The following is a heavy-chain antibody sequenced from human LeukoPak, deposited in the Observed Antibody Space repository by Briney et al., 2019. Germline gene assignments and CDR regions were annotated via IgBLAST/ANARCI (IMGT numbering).Heavy chain of an antibody. J-gene: IGHJ4*02. V-gene: IGHV3-9*01. CDR1: GFTFDDYA. CDR2: ISWNSGSI. D-gene: IGHD4-17*01. Sequence: GGSLRLSCAASGFTFDDYAMHWVRQAPGKGLEWVSGISWNSGSIGYADSVKGRFTISRDNAKNSLYLQMNSLRAEDTALYYCAKGRGYGDLVDYWGQGTLVTVSS. CDR3: AKGRGYGDLVDY.